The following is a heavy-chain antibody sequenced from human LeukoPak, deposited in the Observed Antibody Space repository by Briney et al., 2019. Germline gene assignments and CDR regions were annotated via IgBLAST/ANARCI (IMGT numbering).Heavy chain of an antibody. D-gene: IGHD2-21*02. CDR1: GFTFSSYS. Sequence: GGSLRLSCAVSGFTFSSYSIYWVRQAPGKGLEWVAVVSYDGNDKSYADSVKGRFTLSRDNSRNTVYLQMNSLKPEDTAVYYCARPPRAHCGGDCFAPADYWGQGTLVTVSS. J-gene: IGHJ4*02. CDR3: ARPPRAHCGGDCFAPADY. V-gene: IGHV3-30*04. CDR2: VSYDGNDK.